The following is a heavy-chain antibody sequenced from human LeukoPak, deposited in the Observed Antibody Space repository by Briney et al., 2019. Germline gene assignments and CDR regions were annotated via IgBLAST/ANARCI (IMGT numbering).Heavy chain of an antibody. V-gene: IGHV3-48*03. D-gene: IGHD3-10*01. CDR1: GFTFSSYE. Sequence: PGGSLRLSCAASGFTFSSYEMNWVRQAPGKGLEWVSYISSSGSTIYYADSVKGRFTISRDNAKNSLYLQMNSLRAEDTAVYYCARSGPRITMVRGVISPSGYWGQGTLVTVSS. CDR2: ISSSGSTI. CDR3: ARSGPRITMVRGVISPSGY. J-gene: IGHJ4*02.